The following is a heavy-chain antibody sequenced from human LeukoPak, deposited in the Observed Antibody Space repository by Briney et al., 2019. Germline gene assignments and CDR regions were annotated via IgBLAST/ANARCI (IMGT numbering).Heavy chain of an antibody. Sequence: PGGSLRLSCAASGFTFSSSAMSWVRQASGKGLEWVSAINSGGGSTYYTDSVKGRFTISRDNSKNTLYLQMNSLRAEDTAVYYCAKARATYLYDTSGYSALDYWGQGTLVTVSS. D-gene: IGHD3-22*01. V-gene: IGHV3-23*01. CDR2: INSGGGST. CDR3: AKARATYLYDTSGYSALDY. CDR1: GFTFSSSA. J-gene: IGHJ4*02.